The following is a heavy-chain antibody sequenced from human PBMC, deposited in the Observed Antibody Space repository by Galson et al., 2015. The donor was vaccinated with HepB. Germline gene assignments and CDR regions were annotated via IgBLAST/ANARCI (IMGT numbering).Heavy chain of an antibody. CDR2: ISYDGSNK. CDR1: GFTFSSYG. J-gene: IGHJ4*02. V-gene: IGHV3-30*19. Sequence: SLRLSCAASGFTFSSYGMHWVRQAPGKGLEWVAVISYDGSNKYYADSVKGRFTISRDNSKNTLYLQMNSLRAEDTAVYYCAKDRTIVDLGFDYWGQGTLVTVSS. CDR3: AKDRTIVDLGFDY. D-gene: IGHD3-22*01.